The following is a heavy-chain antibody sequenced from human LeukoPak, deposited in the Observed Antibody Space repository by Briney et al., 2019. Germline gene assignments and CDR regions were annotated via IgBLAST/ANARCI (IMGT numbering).Heavy chain of an antibody. CDR3: ARLSSSWYQDWYFDL. CDR1: GGSISSGSYY. CDR2: IYTRGST. D-gene: IGHD6-13*01. Sequence: SETLSLTCTVSGGSISSGSYYWSWIRQPAGKGLEWIGRIYTRGSTNYNPSLKSRVSMSVDTSKKQFSLKLSSVTAADTAVYYCARLSSSWYQDWYFDLWGRGTLVTVSS. J-gene: IGHJ2*01. V-gene: IGHV4-61*02.